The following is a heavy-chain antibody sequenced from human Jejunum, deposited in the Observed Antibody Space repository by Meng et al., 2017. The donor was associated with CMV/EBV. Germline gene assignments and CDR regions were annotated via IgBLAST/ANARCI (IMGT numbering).Heavy chain of an antibody. CDR1: GITYRSDS. D-gene: IGHD3-9*01. V-gene: IGHV3-30*18. CDR2: ISYDENDK. CDR3: AKGPLILTGYVFDY. J-gene: IGHJ4*02. Sequence: GSGITYRSDSMHWVRQAPGKGLEWVAVISYDENDKYYADSVKGRFTISRDNSNNTLYLQMNSLRVEDTAVYYCAKGPLILTGYVFDYWGQGILVTVSS.